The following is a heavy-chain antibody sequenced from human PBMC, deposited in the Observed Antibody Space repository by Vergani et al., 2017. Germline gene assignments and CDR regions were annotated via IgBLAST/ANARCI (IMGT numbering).Heavy chain of an antibody. V-gene: IGHV3-48*01. CDR3: ARDGSGPYCSGGSCYSRGLDYYYGMDV. CDR2: ISSRISTI. Sequence: EVQLVESGGGLVQPGGSLRLSCAASGFTFSSYSMNWVRQAPGKGLEWVSYISSRISTIYYADSVKGRFTISRDNAKNYWYLQMNSLRAEDTAVYYCARDGSGPYCSGGSCYSRGLDYYYGMDVWGQGTTVTVSS. J-gene: IGHJ6*02. D-gene: IGHD2-15*01. CDR1: GFTFSSYS.